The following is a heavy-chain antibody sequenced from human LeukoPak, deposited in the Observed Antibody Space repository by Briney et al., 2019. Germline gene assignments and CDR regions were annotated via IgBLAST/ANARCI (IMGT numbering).Heavy chain of an antibody. Sequence: PSETLSLTCTVSGGSISSSSYYWGWIRQPPGKGLEWIGSIYYSGSTYYNPSLKSRVTISVDTSKNQFSLKLGSVTAADSAVYYGARQQSAGAFDYWGQGTLVTVSS. CDR1: GGSISSSSYY. D-gene: IGHD3-10*01. V-gene: IGHV4-39*01. CDR3: ARQQSAGAFDY. CDR2: IYYSGST. J-gene: IGHJ4*02.